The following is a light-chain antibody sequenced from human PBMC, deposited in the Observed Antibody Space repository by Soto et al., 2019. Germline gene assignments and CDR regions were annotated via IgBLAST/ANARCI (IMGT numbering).Light chain of an antibody. J-gene: IGLJ1*01. CDR2: RNN. Sequence: QAVVTQPPSASGTPGQRVTISCSGGSSNIGTNYVYWYQQLPGTAPKLLIYRNNLRPSGVPDRFSASKSGTSASLAISGLRSEDEADYFCAGWDDSLHGLVFGAGTKVTVL. CDR1: SSNIGTNY. CDR3: AGWDDSLHGLV. V-gene: IGLV1-47*01.